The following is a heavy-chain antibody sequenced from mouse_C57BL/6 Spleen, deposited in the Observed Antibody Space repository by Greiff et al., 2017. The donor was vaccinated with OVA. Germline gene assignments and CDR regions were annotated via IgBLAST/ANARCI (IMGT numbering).Heavy chain of an antibody. J-gene: IGHJ1*03. CDR3: ARDKAPGDWYFDV. CDR2: INYDGSST. Sequence: DVKLVESEGGLVQPGSSMKLSCTASGFTFSDYYMAWVRQVPEKGLEWVANINYDGSSTYYLDSLKSRFIISRDNAKNILYLQMSSLKSEDTATYYCARDKAPGDWYFDVWGTGTTVTVSS. V-gene: IGHV5-16*01. CDR1: GFTFSDYY.